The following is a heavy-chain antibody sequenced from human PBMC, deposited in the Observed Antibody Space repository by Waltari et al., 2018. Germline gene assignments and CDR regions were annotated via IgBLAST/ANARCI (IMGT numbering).Heavy chain of an antibody. CDR1: GFRFPDHW. V-gene: IGHV3-74*01. CDR2: INIDGSVT. J-gene: IGHJ3*02. CDR3: VRSLNFTSEM. Sequence: EVRLAESGGGLVQPGGSLRLSCAASGFRFPDHWMHWVRQAPGKGLVWVSHINIDGSVTNYGNAVQGRFTISRDNAKKTIYLQMNGLRAEDTALYYCVRSLNFTSEMWGQGTMVTVSS.